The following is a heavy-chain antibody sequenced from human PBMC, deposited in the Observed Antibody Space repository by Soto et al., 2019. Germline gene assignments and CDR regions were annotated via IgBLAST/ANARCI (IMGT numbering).Heavy chain of an antibody. CDR3: ARGILGYCSSTSCYRRYYYYYMDV. D-gene: IGHD2-2*01. V-gene: IGHV4-34*01. CDR2: INHSGST. CDR1: GGSFSGYY. Sequence: QVQLQQWGAGLLKLSETLSLTCAVYGGSFSGYYWSWIRQPPGKGLEWIGEINHSGSTNYNPSLKSRGTISVDTSKNQFSLKLSSVTAADTAVYYCARGILGYCSSTSCYRRYYYYYMDVWGKGTAVTVSS. J-gene: IGHJ6*03.